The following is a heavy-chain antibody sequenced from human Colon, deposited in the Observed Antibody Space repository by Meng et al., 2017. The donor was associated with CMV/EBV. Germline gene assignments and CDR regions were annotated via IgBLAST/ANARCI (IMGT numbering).Heavy chain of an antibody. V-gene: IGHV3-30*02. Sequence: GESLKISCAASGSTFSSYGMVWVRQAPGKGLEWVAFIQYDGNTKHYADSMKGRFTISRDNFNNTLHLHMDGLRVEDTAVYYCAKEAGGAHYGLDVWGQGTTVTVSS. CDR3: AKEAGGAHYGLDV. CDR2: IQYDGNTK. D-gene: IGHD1-26*01. J-gene: IGHJ6*02. CDR1: GSTFSSYG.